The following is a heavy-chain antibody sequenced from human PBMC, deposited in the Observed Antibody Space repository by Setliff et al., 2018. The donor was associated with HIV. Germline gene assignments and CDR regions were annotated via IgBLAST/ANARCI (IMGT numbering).Heavy chain of an antibody. D-gene: IGHD3-22*01. J-gene: IGHJ4*02. CDR1: GYSISSGYY. CDR3: ARHSGLGGYYSPFDY. CDR2: IYQSGST. Sequence: SETLSLTCAVSGYSISSGYYWGWIRQAPGKGLEWIGSIYQSGSTYYNPSLKSRVTISVDTSKNQFSLKLSSVTAADTTVYYCARHSGLGGYYSPFDYWGPGTLVTVSS. V-gene: IGHV4-38-2*01.